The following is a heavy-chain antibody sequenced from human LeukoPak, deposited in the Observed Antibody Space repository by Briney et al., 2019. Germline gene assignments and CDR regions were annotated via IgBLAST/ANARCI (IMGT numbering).Heavy chain of an antibody. Sequence: SQTLSLTCAVSGGSISSGGYSWSWIRQPPGKGLEWIGYIYHSGSTYYNPSLKSRVTISVDRSKNQFSLKLSSVTAADTAVYYCARDGSYYDSSGYYYDAFDIWGQGTMVTVSS. D-gene: IGHD3-22*01. CDR1: GGSISSGGYS. J-gene: IGHJ3*02. CDR2: IYHSGST. V-gene: IGHV4-30-2*01. CDR3: ARDGSYYDSSGYYYDAFDI.